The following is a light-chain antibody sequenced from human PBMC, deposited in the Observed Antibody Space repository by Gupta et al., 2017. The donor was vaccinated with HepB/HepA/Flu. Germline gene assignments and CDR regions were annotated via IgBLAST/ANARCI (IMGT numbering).Light chain of an antibody. J-gene: IGLJ2*01. V-gene: IGLV1-44*01. CDR1: NPNIGNNN. CDR3: AAWDDSLNGVI. Sequence: QSVLTQPPSASGTPGQRVTISCSGSNPNIGNNNVNWYQQLPGTAPKLLIYSNNQRPSGVPDRFSGSKSGTSASLAISGPQSEDEADYYCAAWDDSLNGVIFGGGTKVTVL. CDR2: SNN.